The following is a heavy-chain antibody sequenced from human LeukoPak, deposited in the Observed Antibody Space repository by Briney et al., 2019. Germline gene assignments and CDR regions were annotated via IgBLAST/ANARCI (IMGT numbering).Heavy chain of an antibody. CDR3: ARAPILIQYVRWGYFDY. V-gene: IGHV3-30-3*01. D-gene: IGHD3-10*02. J-gene: IGHJ4*02. Sequence: PGGSLRLSCAASGFTFSSYAMHWVRQAPGKGLEWVALISYDGSNKYYADSVKGRFTISRDNSNNTLYLQMNSLRAEDTAVYCCARAPILIQYVRWGYFDYGARETVHTVSS. CDR2: ISYDGSNK. CDR1: GFTFSSYA.